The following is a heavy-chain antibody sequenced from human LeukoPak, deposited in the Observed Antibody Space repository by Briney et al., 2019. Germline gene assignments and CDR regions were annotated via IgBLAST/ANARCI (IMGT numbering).Heavy chain of an antibody. CDR1: GYTFTSYG. CDR2: ISAYNGNT. CDR3: ASVGLRYFDWSFDY. J-gene: IGHJ4*02. V-gene: IGHV1-18*01. D-gene: IGHD3-9*01. Sequence: ASVKVSCKASGYTFTSYGISWVRQAPGQGLEWMGWISAYNGNTNYAQKLQGRVTMTTDTSTSTAYMELRSLRSDDTAVYYCASVGLRYFDWSFDYWGQGTLVTVSS.